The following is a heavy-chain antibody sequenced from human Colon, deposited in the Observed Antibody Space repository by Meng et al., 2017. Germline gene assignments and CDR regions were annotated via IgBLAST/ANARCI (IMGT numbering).Heavy chain of an antibody. CDR1: GGSISNITYY. J-gene: IGHJ4*02. Sequence: QLPPQESGPGLAKPSAPLSLTCTSSGGSISNITYYWGWIRHPPGKGLEWIGNIYNSGSTYYNPSLRGRVTISQDTSKNQFSLKLSSVTAADTAVYYCAKTVMIPGVIYYFDSWGQGTLVTVSS. V-gene: IGHV4-39*07. CDR3: AKTVMIPGVIYYFDS. D-gene: IGHD3-10*01. CDR2: IYNSGST.